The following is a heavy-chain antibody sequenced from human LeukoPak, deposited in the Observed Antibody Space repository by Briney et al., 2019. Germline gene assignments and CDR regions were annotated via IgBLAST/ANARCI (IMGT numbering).Heavy chain of an antibody. CDR1: GHSLPSNSAA. Sequence: SLTLPLPCAICGHSLPSNSAAWNWIRQSTSRGLEWLGRTYYRYKWYTDYAISVKSRITINPDTSKNQFSLQLSSVTPDDTAVYYCARVANWEYYFDYWGQGTLVTVSS. CDR3: ARVANWEYYFDY. V-gene: IGHV6-1*01. CDR2: TYYRYKWYT. D-gene: IGHD7-27*01. J-gene: IGHJ4*02.